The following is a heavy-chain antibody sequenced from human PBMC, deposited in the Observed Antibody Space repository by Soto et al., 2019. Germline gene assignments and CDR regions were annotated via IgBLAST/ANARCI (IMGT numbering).Heavy chain of an antibody. CDR3: ARPLLMNGYYLGGFDF. D-gene: IGHD3-16*01. Sequence: PGGSLRLSCAASGLTFSSYAMHWVRQAPGKGLEWVAVISYDGSNKYYADSVKGRFTISRDNSKNTLYLQMNSLRTEDTAVFYCARPLLMNGYYLGGFDFWGQGTLVTVSS. V-gene: IGHV3-30-3*01. J-gene: IGHJ4*02. CDR2: ISYDGSNK. CDR1: GLTFSSYA.